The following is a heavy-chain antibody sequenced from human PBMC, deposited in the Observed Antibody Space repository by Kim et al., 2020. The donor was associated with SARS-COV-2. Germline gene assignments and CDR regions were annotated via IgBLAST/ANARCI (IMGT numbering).Heavy chain of an antibody. CDR1: GDSVSSNGAT. J-gene: IGHJ4*02. V-gene: IGHV6-1*01. D-gene: IGHD2-15*01. Sequence: SQTLSLTCAISGDSVSSNGATWNWIRQSPSRGLEWLGRTYYRSKWYKEYSVSVKSRIIINPDTSKNQFSLQLNSVTPDDTAVYYCARDPPRCYSCFDYWGQETLVTVSS. CDR3: ARDPPRCYSCFDY. CDR2: TYYRSKWYK.